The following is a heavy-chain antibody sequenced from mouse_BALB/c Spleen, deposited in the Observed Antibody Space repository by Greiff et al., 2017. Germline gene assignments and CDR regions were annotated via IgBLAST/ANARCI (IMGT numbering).Heavy chain of an antibody. D-gene: IGHD2-14*01. V-gene: IGHV5-6-5*01. CDR3: ARWSYYRYDDAMDY. CDR2: ISSGGST. Sequence: EVKVVESGGGLVKPGGSLKLSCAAFGFTFSSYAMSWVRQTPEKRLEWVASISSGGSTYYPDSVKGRFTISRDNARNILYLQMSSLRSEDTAMYYCARWSYYRYDDAMDYWGQGTSVTVSS. J-gene: IGHJ4*01. CDR1: GFTFSSYA.